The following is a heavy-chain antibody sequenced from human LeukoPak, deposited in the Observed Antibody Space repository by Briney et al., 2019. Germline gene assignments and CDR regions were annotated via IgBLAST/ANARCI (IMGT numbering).Heavy chain of an antibody. CDR3: ATPGGSGDYPYPTYFNY. Sequence: GGSLRLSCAASGFTFSSYSMTWVRQAPGKVLEWVSVFYSGGSAYYADSVKGRFTISRDLSTSTLFLQMISLRAEDTAVYYCATPGGSGDYPYPTYFNYWGQGTLITVSS. CDR2: FYSGGSA. D-gene: IGHD3-10*01. V-gene: IGHV3-53*01. CDR1: GFTFSSYS. J-gene: IGHJ4*02.